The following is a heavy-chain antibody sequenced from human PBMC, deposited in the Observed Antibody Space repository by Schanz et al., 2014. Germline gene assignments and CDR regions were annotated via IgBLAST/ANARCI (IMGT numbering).Heavy chain of an antibody. CDR1: GGTFSSDT. Sequence: QVHLVQSGAEVKKPGSSVKVSCKASGGTFSSDTFSWVRQAPGQGLEWMGRVIPILGVTHYAQKFQGRVPITADKSSDTAYMELSSLRSEDTAVYYCAREVGLYDRGWFDPWGQGTLVTVSS. D-gene: IGHD3-22*01. CDR3: AREVGLYDRGWFDP. CDR2: VIPILGVT. J-gene: IGHJ5*02. V-gene: IGHV1-69*08.